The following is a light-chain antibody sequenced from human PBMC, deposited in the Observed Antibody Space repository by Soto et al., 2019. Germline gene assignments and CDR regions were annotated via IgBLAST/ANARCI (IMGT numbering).Light chain of an antibody. CDR3: SSYTSTTYMV. CDR1: GSDIGRYSR. Sequence: QSALAQPPSVSGSPGQSVTISCTGTGSDIGRYSRVSWYQQPPGTAPKLMIYEVTNRPSGVPDRFSGSKSGNTASLTISGLQAEDEADYFSSSYTSTTYMVFGGGTKLTVL. V-gene: IGLV2-18*02. CDR2: EVT. J-gene: IGLJ2*01.